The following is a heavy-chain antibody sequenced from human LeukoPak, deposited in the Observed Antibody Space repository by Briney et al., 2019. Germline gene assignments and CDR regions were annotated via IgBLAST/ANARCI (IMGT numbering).Heavy chain of an antibody. Sequence: GGSLRLSCAASGFTVSSNYMGWVRQAPGKGLEWVSVIYSGGSTYYADSVKGRFTISRDNSKNTLYLQMNSLRAEDTAVYYCARDRRGYGDYYYFDYWGQGTLVTVSS. CDR2: IYSGGST. D-gene: IGHD4-17*01. J-gene: IGHJ4*02. CDR1: GFTVSSNY. CDR3: ARDRRGYGDYYYFDY. V-gene: IGHV3-66*01.